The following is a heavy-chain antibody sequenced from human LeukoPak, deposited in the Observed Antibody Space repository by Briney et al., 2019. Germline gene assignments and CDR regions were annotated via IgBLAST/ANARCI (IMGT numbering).Heavy chain of an antibody. Sequence: SVKVSCKASGGTFSSYAISWVRQAPGQGLEWMGGIIPIFGTANYAQKFQGRVTITADKSTSTAYMELSSLRSEDTAVYYCARVFEGAVPYYYYYMDVWGKGTTVTVSS. V-gene: IGHV1-69*06. CDR2: IIPIFGTA. J-gene: IGHJ6*03. D-gene: IGHD1-26*01. CDR3: ARVFEGAVPYYYYYMDV. CDR1: GGTFSSYA.